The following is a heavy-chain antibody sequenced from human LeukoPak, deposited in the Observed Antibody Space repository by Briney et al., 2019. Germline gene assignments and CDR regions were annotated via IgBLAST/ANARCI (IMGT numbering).Heavy chain of an antibody. V-gene: IGHV4-59*08. J-gene: IGHJ4*02. Sequence: GSLRLSCTVSGGSISSYYWSWIRQPPGKGLEWIGYIYYSGSTNYNPSLKSRVTISVDTSKNQFSLKLSSVTAADPAVYYCAAYAFHDSSGYYTDYWGQGTLVTVSS. CDR3: AAYAFHDSSGYYTDY. CDR2: IYYSGST. D-gene: IGHD3-22*01. CDR1: GGSISSYY.